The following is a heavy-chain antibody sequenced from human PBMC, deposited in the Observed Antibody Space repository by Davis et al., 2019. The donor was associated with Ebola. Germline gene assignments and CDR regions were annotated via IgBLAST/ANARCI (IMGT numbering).Heavy chain of an antibody. V-gene: IGHV3-23*01. Sequence: GESLKISCAASGFTFSSYAMSWVRQAPGKGLEWVSAITDTGGSTYYADSVKGRFTISRDNSKNTLYLQMNSLRAEDTAVYYCAKRSDYRSFDYWGQGTQVTVSS. CDR3: AKRSDYRSFDY. CDR2: ITDTGGST. D-gene: IGHD4-11*01. J-gene: IGHJ4*02. CDR1: GFTFSSYA.